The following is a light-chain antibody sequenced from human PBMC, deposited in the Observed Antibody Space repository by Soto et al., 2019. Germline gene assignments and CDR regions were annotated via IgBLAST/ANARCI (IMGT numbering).Light chain of an antibody. V-gene: IGLV2-14*01. CDR2: DVS. Sequence: QSVVTQPASVSGSPGQSFTISCTGTSSDVGGYNYVSWYQQHPGKAPKLMIYDVSKRPSGVSNRFSGSKSGNTASLTISGLQAEDEADYYCSSYTSSSTPYVFGTGTKVTVL. CDR3: SSYTSSSTPYV. CDR1: SSDVGGYNY. J-gene: IGLJ1*01.